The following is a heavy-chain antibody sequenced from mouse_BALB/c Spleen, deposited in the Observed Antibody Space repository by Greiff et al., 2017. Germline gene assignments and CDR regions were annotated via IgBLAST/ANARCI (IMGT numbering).Heavy chain of an antibody. V-gene: IGHV14-3*02. D-gene: IGHD1-1*01. CDR1: GFNIKDTY. CDR3: APYYYGSFDY. Sequence: VQLKQSGAELVKPGASVKLSCTASGFNIKDTYMHWVKQRPEQGLEWIGRIDPANGNTKYDPKFQGKATITADTSSNTAYLQLSSLTSEDTAVYYCAPYYYGSFDYWGQGTTLTVSS. J-gene: IGHJ2*01. CDR2: IDPANGNT.